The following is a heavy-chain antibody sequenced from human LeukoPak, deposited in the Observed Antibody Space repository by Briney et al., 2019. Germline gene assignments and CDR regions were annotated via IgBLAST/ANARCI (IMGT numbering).Heavy chain of an antibody. CDR3: ARDRNYGSGTFFDF. V-gene: IGHV3-30-3*01. CDR2: ISYDGSDK. D-gene: IGHD3-10*01. Sequence: RSGGSLRLSCAASGFSFSSHSFHWVRQAPGKGLEWVAVISYDGSDKYYADSVKGRFTISRDNSKNTVYLQMNSLRAEDTAVYYCARDRNYGSGTFFDFWGQGTRVTVSS. CDR1: GFSFSSHS. J-gene: IGHJ4*02.